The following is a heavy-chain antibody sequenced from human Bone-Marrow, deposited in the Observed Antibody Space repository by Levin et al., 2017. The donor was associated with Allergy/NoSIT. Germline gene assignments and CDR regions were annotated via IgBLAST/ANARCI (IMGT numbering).Heavy chain of an antibody. Sequence: KISCKASGGTFSSYAISWVRQAPGQGLEWIGGIIPIFGTANYAQKFQGRVTITADKSTSTAYMELSSLRSEDTAVYYCARASEGWLQLGTYYFDYWGQGTLVTVSS. J-gene: IGHJ4*02. CDR2: IIPIFGTA. CDR3: ARASEGWLQLGTYYFDY. D-gene: IGHD5-24*01. CDR1: GGTFSSYA. V-gene: IGHV1-69*06.